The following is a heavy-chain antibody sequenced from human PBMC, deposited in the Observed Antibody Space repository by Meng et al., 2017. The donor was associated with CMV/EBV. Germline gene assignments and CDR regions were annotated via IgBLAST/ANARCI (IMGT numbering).Heavy chain of an antibody. V-gene: IGHV3-66*02. CDR3: ARDVGTHDYDFWSGPWQSYGMDV. Sequence: GESLKISCAASGFTVSSNYMSWVRQAPGKGLEWVSVIYSGSSTYYADSVKGRFTISRDNSKNTLYLQMNSLRAEDTAVYYCARDVGTHDYDFWSGPWQSYGMDVWGQGTTVTVSS. D-gene: IGHD3-3*01. CDR2: IYSGSST. CDR1: GFTVSSNY. J-gene: IGHJ6*02.